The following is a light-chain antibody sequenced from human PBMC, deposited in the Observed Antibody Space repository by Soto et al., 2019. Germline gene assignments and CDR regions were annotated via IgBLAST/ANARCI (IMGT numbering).Light chain of an antibody. V-gene: IGKV3-15*01. Sequence: EIVLTPSPATLFVSLGEGAPLSCMASQSVSSHLAWYQHKPGQAPRLLIYGASTRASGIPARFSGSGYETDFTLTISSLQSEDSAVYYCQQYHNWPPITFGQGTRLEIK. CDR1: QSVSSH. J-gene: IGKJ5*01. CDR2: GAS. CDR3: QQYHNWPPIT.